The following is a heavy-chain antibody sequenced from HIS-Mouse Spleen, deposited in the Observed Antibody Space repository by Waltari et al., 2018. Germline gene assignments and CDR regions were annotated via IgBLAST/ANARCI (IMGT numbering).Heavy chain of an antibody. V-gene: IGHV4-39*07. J-gene: IGHJ2*01. CDR1: GGSISSSSYY. CDR2: IYYSGST. CDR3: AREIPYSSSWYDWYFDL. Sequence: QLQLQESGPGLVKPSETLSLTCTVSGGSISSSSYYWGWIRQPPGKGLEWIGSIYYSGSTNNNPSLKSGVTISVDTSKNQFSLKLSSVTAADTAVYYCAREIPYSSSWYDWYFDLWGRGTLVTVSS. D-gene: IGHD6-13*01.